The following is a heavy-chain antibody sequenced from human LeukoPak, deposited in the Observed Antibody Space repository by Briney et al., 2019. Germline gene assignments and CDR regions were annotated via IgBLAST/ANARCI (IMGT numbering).Heavy chain of an antibody. Sequence: GGSLRLSCAASGFTFSSHWMNWVRQAPGKGLEWVSYISSSSSTIYYADSVKGRFTISRDNAKNSLYLQMNSLRDEDTAVYYCARAPLRFLEWLLDYWGQGTLVTVSS. V-gene: IGHV3-48*02. CDR2: ISSSSSTI. D-gene: IGHD3-3*01. J-gene: IGHJ4*02. CDR1: GFTFSSHW. CDR3: ARAPLRFLEWLLDY.